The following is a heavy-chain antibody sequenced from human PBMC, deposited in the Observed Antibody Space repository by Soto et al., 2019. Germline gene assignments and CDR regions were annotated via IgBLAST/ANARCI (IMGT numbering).Heavy chain of an antibody. Sequence: QITLKESGPPLVRPAQTLTLTSAFSGFSLTTTHMGVAWIRQPPGKALEWLALIYWDDDKRYSPSLKNRLAISKDTSRNRVVLTITNMNPEDTGTYFCAHAGDYDLLSFDHWGPGTLVTVSS. J-gene: IGHJ4*02. CDR1: GFSLTTTHMG. CDR3: AHAGDYDLLSFDH. CDR2: IYWDDDK. V-gene: IGHV2-5*02. D-gene: IGHD4-17*01.